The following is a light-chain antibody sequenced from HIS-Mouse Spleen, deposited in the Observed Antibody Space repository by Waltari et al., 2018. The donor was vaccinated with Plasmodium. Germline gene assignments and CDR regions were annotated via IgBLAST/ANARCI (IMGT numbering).Light chain of an antibody. CDR3: QQRSNWPSLT. J-gene: IGKJ4*01. V-gene: IGKV3-11*01. CDR2: DAS. Sequence: EIVLTQSPATLSLSPAERATLSCRASQSVSSYLAWYQQKPGQAPRLLIDDASNRATGIPARFSGSGSGTDFTLTISSLEPEDFAVYYCQQRSNWPSLTFGGGTKVEIK. CDR1: QSVSSY.